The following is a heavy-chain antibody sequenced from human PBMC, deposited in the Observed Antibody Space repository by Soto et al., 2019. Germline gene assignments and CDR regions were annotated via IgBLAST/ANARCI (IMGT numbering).Heavy chain of an antibody. CDR1: GYTFTNYA. J-gene: IGHJ5*02. CDR2: INTDNGNT. D-gene: IGHD1-1*01. V-gene: IGHV1-3*05. CDR3: ARDGTIVGTALNWFDP. Sequence: QVQLVQSGAEEKKPGASVKVSCKASGYTFTNYAIHWVRQAPGQRLEWMGWINTDNGNTKYSQKFQGRITITGDTSASTAYMELSSLISEDTAVYYCARDGTIVGTALNWFDPWGQGTLVTVSS.